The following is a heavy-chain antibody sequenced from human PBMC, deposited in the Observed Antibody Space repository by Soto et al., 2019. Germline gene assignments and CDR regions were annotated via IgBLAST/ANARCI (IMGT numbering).Heavy chain of an antibody. J-gene: IGHJ4*02. V-gene: IGHV3-30*18. CDR1: GFTFSTYA. CDR3: AKEEIATFDY. CDR2: LSYDGSNK. Sequence: QVQLVESGGGVVQPGRSLRLSCAASGFTFSTYAMHWVRQAPGKGLEWVAVLSYDGSNKYYADSVKGRFTISRDNSKNTLYLQMNSLRAEDTAVYYCAKEEIATFDYWGQGTLVTVSS.